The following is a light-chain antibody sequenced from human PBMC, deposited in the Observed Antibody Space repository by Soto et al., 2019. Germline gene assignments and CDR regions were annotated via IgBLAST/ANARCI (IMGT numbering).Light chain of an antibody. J-gene: IGKJ5*01. CDR3: QQYNNWPIT. CDR1: QSVSRN. V-gene: IGKV3D-15*01. Sequence: EIVLPQAPGTLSLSPGEIATLSFSATQSVSRNLALYQQKPGQAPRLLIYDASTRATGTPARFSGSGTGTKFTLSISSLQPEDFAVYSCQQYNNWPITFGQGTRLEI. CDR2: DAS.